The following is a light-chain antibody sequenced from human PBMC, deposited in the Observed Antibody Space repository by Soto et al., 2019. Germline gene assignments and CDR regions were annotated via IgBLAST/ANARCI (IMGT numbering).Light chain of an antibody. CDR3: QQSYRTPPGFT. V-gene: IGKV1-39*01. J-gene: IGKJ3*01. CDR2: AAS. CDR1: QSISSY. Sequence: DIQMTQSPSSLSASVGDRVTITCRASQSISSYLNWYQQKPGKAPKLLIYAASSLQSGVPSRFSGSGSGTDFTLTISSLQPEDFATYYCQQSYRTPPGFTIGPGTKVDIK.